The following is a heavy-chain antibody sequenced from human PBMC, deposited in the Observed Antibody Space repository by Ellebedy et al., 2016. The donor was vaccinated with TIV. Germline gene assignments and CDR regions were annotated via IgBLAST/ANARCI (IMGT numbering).Heavy chain of an antibody. J-gene: IGHJ6*02. CDR2: ISSSSNYI. Sequence: GGSLRLXXAASGFTFSGYSMNWVRQAPGKGLEWVSSISSSSNYIYFADSVKGRFTISRDNAKNSLYLQMNSLRAEDTAVYYCARVGEVTRAYYYYAMDVWGQGTTVTVSS. V-gene: IGHV3-21*01. D-gene: IGHD4-17*01. CDR3: ARVGEVTRAYYYYAMDV. CDR1: GFTFSGYS.